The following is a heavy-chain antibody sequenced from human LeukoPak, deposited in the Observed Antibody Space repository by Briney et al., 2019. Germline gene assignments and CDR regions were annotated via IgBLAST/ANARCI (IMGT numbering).Heavy chain of an antibody. J-gene: IGHJ6*02. CDR2: IIPILGIA. Sequence: AASVKVSCKASGGTFSSYAISWVRQAPGQGLEWMGRIIPILGIANYAQKFQGRVTITADKSTSTAYMELSSLRSEDTAVYYWARDSARVYSFGDSNHRYYGMDAWGQGTTVTVSS. D-gene: IGHD3-10*01. CDR3: ARDSARVYSFGDSNHRYYGMDA. CDR1: GGTFSSYA. V-gene: IGHV1-69*04.